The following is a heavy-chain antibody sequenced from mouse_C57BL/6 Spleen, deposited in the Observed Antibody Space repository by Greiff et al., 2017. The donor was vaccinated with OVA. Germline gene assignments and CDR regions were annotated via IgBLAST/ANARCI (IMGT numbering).Heavy chain of an antibody. CDR2: ISDGGSYT. Sequence: EVMLVESGGGLVKPGGSLKLSCAASGFTFSSYAMSWVRQTPEKRLEWVATISDGGSYTYYPDNVKGRFTISRDNAKNNLYLQMSHLKSEDTAMYYCARDLGRHAMDYWGQGPSVTVSS. D-gene: IGHD3-1*01. V-gene: IGHV5-4*01. J-gene: IGHJ4*01. CDR3: ARDLGRHAMDY. CDR1: GFTFSSYA.